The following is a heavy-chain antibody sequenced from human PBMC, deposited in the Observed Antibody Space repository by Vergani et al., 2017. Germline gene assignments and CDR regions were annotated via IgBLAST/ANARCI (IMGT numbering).Heavy chain of an antibody. CDR1: GFSLSNARMG. CDR3: ARIRGVLRFLEGFDY. V-gene: IGHV2-26*01. CDR2: IFSNDEK. D-gene: IGHD3-3*01. J-gene: IGHJ4*02. Sequence: QVTLKESGPVLVKPTETLTLTCTVSGFSLSNARMGVSWIRQPPGKALEWLAHIFSNDEKSYSTSLKSRLTISKDTSKSQVVLTMTNMDPVDTPTYYCARIRGVLRFLEGFDYWGQGTLVTVSS.